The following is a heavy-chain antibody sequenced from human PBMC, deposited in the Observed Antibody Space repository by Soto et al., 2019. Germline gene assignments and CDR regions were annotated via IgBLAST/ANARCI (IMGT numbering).Heavy chain of an antibody. Sequence: GGSLRLSCAASGFTFSSYGMHWVRQAPGKGLEWVAVIWYDGSNKYYADSVKGRFTISRDNSKNTLYLQMNSLRAEDTAVYYWARDLGYCSGGSCYPTLDYWGQGTLVTVSS. CDR1: GFTFSSYG. D-gene: IGHD2-15*01. CDR2: IWYDGSNK. CDR3: ARDLGYCSGGSCYPTLDY. J-gene: IGHJ4*02. V-gene: IGHV3-33*01.